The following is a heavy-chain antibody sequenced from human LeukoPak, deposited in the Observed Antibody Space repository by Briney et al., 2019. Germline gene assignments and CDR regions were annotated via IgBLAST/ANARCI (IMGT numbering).Heavy chain of an antibody. CDR3: AKAGIAVAGTDLGYFDY. CDR1: GFTFSSYW. Sequence: PGGSLRLSCAASGFTFSSYWMHWVRQAPGKGLEWVSYISSSGNTTYNADSVKGRFSITRDNAKNSLYLQMNSLRAEDTAVYYCAKAGIAVAGTDLGYFDYWGQGTLVIVSS. D-gene: IGHD6-19*01. V-gene: IGHV3-48*04. J-gene: IGHJ4*02. CDR2: ISSSGNTT.